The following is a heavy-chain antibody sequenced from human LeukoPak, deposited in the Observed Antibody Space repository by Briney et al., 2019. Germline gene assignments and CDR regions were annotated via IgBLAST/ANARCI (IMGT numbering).Heavy chain of an antibody. V-gene: IGHV4-59*01. Sequence: PSETLSLTCSVSGGSISNYFWSWIRQPPGKGLEYIGHISYSGNSYYNPSLESRVTTSVDTSKNQFSLKLSSVTAADTALYYCARETKRFTMVRGVRGYYYGMDVWGQGTTVIVSS. CDR1: GGSISNYF. CDR2: ISYSGNS. D-gene: IGHD3-10*01. J-gene: IGHJ6*02. CDR3: ARETKRFTMVRGVRGYYYGMDV.